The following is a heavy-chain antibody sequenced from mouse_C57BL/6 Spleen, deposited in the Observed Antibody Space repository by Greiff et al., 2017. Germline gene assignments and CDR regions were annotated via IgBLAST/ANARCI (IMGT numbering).Heavy chain of an antibody. CDR1: GFTFSDYG. CDR2: ISSGSSTI. CDR3: ARPHCGCSSAWFAY. J-gene: IGHJ3*01. D-gene: IGHD1-1*01. V-gene: IGHV5-17*01. Sequence: EVKVVESGGGLVKPGGSLKLSCAASGFTFSDYGMHWVRQAPEKGLEWVAYISSGSSTIYYADTVKGRFTISRDNAKNTRFLQMSSLRSEDTAMYYCARPHCGCSSAWFAYWGQGTLVTVSA.